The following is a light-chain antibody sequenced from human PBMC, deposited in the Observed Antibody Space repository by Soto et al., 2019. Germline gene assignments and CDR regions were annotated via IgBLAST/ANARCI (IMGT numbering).Light chain of an antibody. Sequence: DIQMTQSPPSLSASVGDRVTITCQASQDIGTYLNWYQHKPEKAPNLVIYDASNLETGVPSRFSGGGSGTDFTFTISSLRPEDIATYYCQHANHLPLFGPGTKVDF. CDR2: DAS. CDR3: QHANHLPL. CDR1: QDIGTY. V-gene: IGKV1-33*01. J-gene: IGKJ3*01.